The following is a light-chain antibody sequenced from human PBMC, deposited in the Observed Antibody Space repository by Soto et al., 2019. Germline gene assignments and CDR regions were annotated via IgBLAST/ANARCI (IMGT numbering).Light chain of an antibody. Sequence: IQVTQSPSSLSASVGDRVTITCRASQGITSYLAWYQQKPGKAPKLQIYAASALQTGVSSRFSGSGYGTDFALTISNLQPEDFATYFCQQLYSYPLTFGGGTTVEF. J-gene: IGKJ4*01. CDR2: AAS. CDR3: QQLYSYPLT. V-gene: IGKV1-9*01. CDR1: QGITSY.